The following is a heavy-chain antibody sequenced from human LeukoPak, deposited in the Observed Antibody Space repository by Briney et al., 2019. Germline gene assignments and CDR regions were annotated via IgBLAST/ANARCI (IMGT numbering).Heavy chain of an antibody. CDR3: ASYSSLDY. D-gene: IGHD6-13*01. V-gene: IGHV3-53*01. J-gene: IGHJ4*02. CDR1: GFTVSSNY. CDR2: IYSGGST. Sequence: GGSLRLSCTASGFTVSSNYMSWVRQAPGKGLEWVSLIYSGGSTYYADSVKGRFTISRDNSKNTLYLQMNSLRAEDTAVYYCASYSSLDYWGQGTLVTVSS.